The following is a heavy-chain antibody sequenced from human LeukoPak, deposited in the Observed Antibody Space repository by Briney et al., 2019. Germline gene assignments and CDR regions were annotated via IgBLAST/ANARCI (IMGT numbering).Heavy chain of an antibody. J-gene: IGHJ4*02. Sequence: ASVKVSCKASGYTFTSYDINWVRQATGQGLEWMGWMNPDSGNTGYAQKLQGRVTMTRNTSMSTAYMELSSLRSEDTAVYYCARGRGKAYCGGDCYPDCWGQGTLVTVSS. V-gene: IGHV1-8*01. CDR3: ARGRGKAYCGGDCYPDC. D-gene: IGHD2-21*02. CDR1: GYTFTSYD. CDR2: MNPDSGNT.